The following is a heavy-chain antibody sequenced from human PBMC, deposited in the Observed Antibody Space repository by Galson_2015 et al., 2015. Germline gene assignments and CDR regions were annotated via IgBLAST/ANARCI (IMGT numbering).Heavy chain of an antibody. CDR3: ARRIAVAGTGYYGMDV. D-gene: IGHD6-19*01. CDR2: IYPGDSDT. Sequence: QSGAEVKKPGESLKISCKGSGYRFTSYWIGWVRQMPGKGLEWMGIIYPGDSDTRYSPSFQGQVTISADKSISTAYLQWSSLKASDTAMYYCARRIAVAGTGYYGMDVGGQGTTVTVSS. V-gene: IGHV5-51*01. J-gene: IGHJ6*02. CDR1: GYRFTSYW.